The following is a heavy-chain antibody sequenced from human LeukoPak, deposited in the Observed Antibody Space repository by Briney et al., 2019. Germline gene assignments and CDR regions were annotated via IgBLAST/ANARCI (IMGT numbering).Heavy chain of an antibody. CDR1: GFTFSNYA. J-gene: IGHJ4*02. D-gene: IGHD2-2*02. V-gene: IGHV3-23*01. CDR3: AKASVVVVPAAIAY. Sequence: GGSLRLSCAASGFTFSNYAMSWVRQAPGKGLEWVSAISGSGGSTYYADSVKGRFTISRDNSKNTLYLQMNSLRAEDTAVYYCAKASVVVVPAAIAYWGQGTLVTVSS. CDR2: ISGSGGST.